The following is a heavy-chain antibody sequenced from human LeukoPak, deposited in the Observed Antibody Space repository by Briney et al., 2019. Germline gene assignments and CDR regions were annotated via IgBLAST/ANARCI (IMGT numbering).Heavy chain of an antibody. Sequence: SETLSLXCTVSGGSISSSSYYWGWIRQPPGKGLEWIGSIYYSGITYYNPSLKSRVTISVDTSKNQFSLKLSSVTAADTAVYYCARHVGNSGYAPFDYWGQGTLVTVSS. V-gene: IGHV4-39*01. D-gene: IGHD5-12*01. J-gene: IGHJ4*02. CDR1: GGSISSSSYY. CDR2: IYYSGIT. CDR3: ARHVGNSGYAPFDY.